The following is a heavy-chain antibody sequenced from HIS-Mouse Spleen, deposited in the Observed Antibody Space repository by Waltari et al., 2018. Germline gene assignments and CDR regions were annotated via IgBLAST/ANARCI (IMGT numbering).Heavy chain of an antibody. Sequence: QVQLVQSGAEVKKPGASVKVSCKASGYTFTGYYMHWVRQAPGQGLEWRGGVNPNSGGTNDAQKFQGRVTMTRDTSISTAYMELSRLRSDDTAVYYCARDRSSSWYAFDIWGQGTMVTVSS. D-gene: IGHD6-13*01. CDR1: GYTFTGYY. J-gene: IGHJ3*02. CDR2: VNPNSGGT. CDR3: ARDRSSSWYAFDI. V-gene: IGHV1-2*02.